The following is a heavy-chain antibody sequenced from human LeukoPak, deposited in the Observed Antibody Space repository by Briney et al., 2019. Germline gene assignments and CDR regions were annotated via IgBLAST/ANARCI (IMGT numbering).Heavy chain of an antibody. J-gene: IGHJ4*02. V-gene: IGHV1-69*05. CDR3: ARMVGNIVVFDY. CDR1: GGTFSSYA. Sequence: GASVKVSCNASGGTFSSYAISWVRQAPGQGLEWMGGIIPIFGTANYAQKFQGRVTITTDESTSTAYMELSSLRSEDTAVYYCARMVGNIVVFDYWGQGTLVTVSS. D-gene: IGHD1-26*01. CDR2: IIPIFGTA.